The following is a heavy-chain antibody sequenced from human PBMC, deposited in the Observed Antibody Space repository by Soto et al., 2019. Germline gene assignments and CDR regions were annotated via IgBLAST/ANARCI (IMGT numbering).Heavy chain of an antibody. CDR2: IDPSDSYT. Sequence: GESLKISCKGSGYSFTSYWISWVRQMPGKGLEWMGRIDPSDSYTNYSPSFQGHVTISADKSISTAYLQWSSLKASDTAMYYCARFFPTYGSGSYYPSAKADYYYGMDVWGQGTTVTVSS. CDR3: ARFFPTYGSGSYYPSAKADYYYGMDV. V-gene: IGHV5-10-1*01. D-gene: IGHD3-10*01. CDR1: GYSFTSYW. J-gene: IGHJ6*02.